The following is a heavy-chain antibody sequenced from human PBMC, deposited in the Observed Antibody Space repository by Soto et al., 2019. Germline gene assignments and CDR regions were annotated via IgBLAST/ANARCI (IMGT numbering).Heavy chain of an antibody. CDR1: GYSFTSYW. Sequence: PGESLKLSCKGSGYSFTSYWIGWVRQMPGKGLEWMGIIYPGDSDTRYSPSFQGQVTISADKSISTAYLQWSSLKASDTAMYYCARHRSFGELSYYYYYYTDVWGQGTTVTVSS. J-gene: IGHJ6*03. D-gene: IGHD3-10*01. CDR3: ARHRSFGELSYYYYYYTDV. V-gene: IGHV5-51*01. CDR2: IYPGDSDT.